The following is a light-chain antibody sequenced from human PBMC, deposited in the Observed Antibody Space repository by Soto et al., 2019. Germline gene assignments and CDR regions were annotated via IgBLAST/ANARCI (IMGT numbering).Light chain of an antibody. CDR2: DAS. CDR1: RHISSD. V-gene: IGKV3-11*01. CDR3: QQRTNWSWT. J-gene: IGKJ1*01. Sequence: EMVMTQSPATLSVSPGERATLSCRASRHISSDLAWFQQKPGQAPRLLIYDASYRASGIPARFSGSGSGTDFTLTISSLEPEDFAVYYCQQRTNWSWTFGQGTKVEIK.